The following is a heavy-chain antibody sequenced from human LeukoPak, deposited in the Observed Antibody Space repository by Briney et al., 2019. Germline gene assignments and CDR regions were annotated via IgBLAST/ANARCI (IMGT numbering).Heavy chain of an antibody. J-gene: IGHJ3*02. CDR2: IDSDGSST. V-gene: IGHV3-74*01. Sequence: GGSLRLSCAASGFTPSRYWMYWVRQVPGKGPVWVSHIDSDGSSTFYADSVKGRFAISRDNAKNTLYLQMNSLRPEDTAVYYCARGIPLGIWGQGTMVTVSS. CDR1: GFTPSRYW. D-gene: IGHD3-16*01. CDR3: ARGIPLGI.